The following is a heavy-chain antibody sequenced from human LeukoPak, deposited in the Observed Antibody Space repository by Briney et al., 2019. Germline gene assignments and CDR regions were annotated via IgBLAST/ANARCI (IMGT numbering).Heavy chain of an antibody. Sequence: GGSLRLSCAASGFTVSSSYMTWVRQAPGKGLDWVSVIYSGGSTSYADSVKGRFTISRDISKNTVYLQMNSLRPEDTAVYYCAREAGGRLPIDYWGQGTMVTVSS. CDR3: AREAGGRLPIDY. V-gene: IGHV3-66*02. CDR1: GFTVSSSY. D-gene: IGHD5-18*01. CDR2: IYSGGST. J-gene: IGHJ4*02.